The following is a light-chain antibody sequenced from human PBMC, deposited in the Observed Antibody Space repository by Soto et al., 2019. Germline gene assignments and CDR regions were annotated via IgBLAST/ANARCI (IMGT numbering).Light chain of an antibody. J-gene: IGLJ3*02. CDR3: SSYARGTSLRV. Sequence: QSVLTQPASVSGSPGQSITISCTGTSSDIGGYKYVSWYQQHPGLAPKLMIYEVNNRPSGVSNRFSGSKSGNTASLTISGLQAEDEADYFCSSYARGTSLRVFGGGTQLTVL. CDR1: SSDIGGYKY. V-gene: IGLV2-14*01. CDR2: EVN.